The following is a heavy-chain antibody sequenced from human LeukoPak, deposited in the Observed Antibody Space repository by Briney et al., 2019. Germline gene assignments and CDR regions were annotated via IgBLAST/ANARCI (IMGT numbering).Heavy chain of an antibody. V-gene: IGHV3-74*01. CDR2: INSDGSST. CDR3: ARDLPYYDYVWGSYRYTDYFDY. CDR1: GFTFSSYW. D-gene: IGHD3-16*02. J-gene: IGHJ4*02. Sequence: GGSLRLSCAASGFTFSSYWMPPVRQAPGKGLVWVSRINSDGSSTSYADSVKGRFTISRDNAKNTLYLQMNSLRAEDTAVYYCARDLPYYDYVWGSYRYTDYFDYWGQGTLVTVSS.